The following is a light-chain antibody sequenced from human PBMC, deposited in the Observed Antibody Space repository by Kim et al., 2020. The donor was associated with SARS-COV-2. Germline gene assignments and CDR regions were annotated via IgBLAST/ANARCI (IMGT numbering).Light chain of an antibody. V-gene: IGKV3-20*01. Sequence: SPGERATLSCRASQSVSSNFLAWYQQRPGQAPRLLFYDSSRRATGIPDRFSGYGSGTDFTLTISRLEPEDFAVYYCQQYGGSFLTFGGGTKVDI. CDR3: QQYGGSFLT. CDR1: QSVSSNF. J-gene: IGKJ4*01. CDR2: DSS.